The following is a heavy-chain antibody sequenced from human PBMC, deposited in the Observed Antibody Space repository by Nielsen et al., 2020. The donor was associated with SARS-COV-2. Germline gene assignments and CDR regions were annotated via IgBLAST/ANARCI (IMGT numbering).Heavy chain of an antibody. D-gene: IGHD1/OR15-1a*01. CDR1: GYTFTSYY. V-gene: IGHV1-46*01. CDR2: INPSGGST. Sequence: ASVKVSCKASGYTFTSYYMHWVRQAPGQGLEWMGIINPSGGSTSYAQKFQGRVTMTRDTSTSTVYMELSSLRSEDTAVYYCARTPAYNWNIRRGWYFDLWGRGTLVTVSS. CDR3: ARTPAYNWNIRRGWYFDL. J-gene: IGHJ2*01.